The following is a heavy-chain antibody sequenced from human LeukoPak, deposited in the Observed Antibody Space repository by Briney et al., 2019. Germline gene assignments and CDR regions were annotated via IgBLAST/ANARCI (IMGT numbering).Heavy chain of an antibody. CDR2: INEHGSIT. V-gene: IGHV3-74*01. CDR3: ARDVAGSGSL. CDR1: GFTFSSYW. J-gene: IGHJ4*02. D-gene: IGHD3-10*01. Sequence: GGSLRLSCAASGFTFSSYWMHWVRQVPGKGLVWVARINEHGSITDYANSVKDRFTVSRDNAWNTLYLQMNSLRAEDTAVYYCARDVAGSGSLWGQGTLITVSS.